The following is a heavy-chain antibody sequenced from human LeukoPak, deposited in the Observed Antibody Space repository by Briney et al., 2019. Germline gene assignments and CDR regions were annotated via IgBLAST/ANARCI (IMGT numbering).Heavy chain of an antibody. D-gene: IGHD3-9*01. V-gene: IGHV3-23*01. J-gene: IGHJ4*02. CDR1: GFTFENYL. Sequence: GGSLRLSCAASGFTFENYLMSWVRQAPGKGLEWVSTINVRGTDKRYADSVKGRLTTSRDNSENTLYLQMDSLRAEDTAVYYCALMTGFDSWGQGTLVTVSS. CDR3: ALMTGFDS. CDR2: INVRGTDK.